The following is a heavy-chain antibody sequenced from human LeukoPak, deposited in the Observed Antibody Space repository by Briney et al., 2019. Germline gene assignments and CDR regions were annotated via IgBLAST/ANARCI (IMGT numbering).Heavy chain of an antibody. Sequence: SETLSLTCTVSGGSISSSSYYWGWIRQPPGKGLEWIGSIYYSGSTYYNPSLKSRVTISVDTSKNQFSLKLSSVTAADTDVYYCADGEAFDIWGQGTMVTVSS. V-gene: IGHV4-39*07. CDR3: ADGEAFDI. D-gene: IGHD3-10*01. J-gene: IGHJ3*02. CDR1: GGSISSSSYY. CDR2: IYYSGST.